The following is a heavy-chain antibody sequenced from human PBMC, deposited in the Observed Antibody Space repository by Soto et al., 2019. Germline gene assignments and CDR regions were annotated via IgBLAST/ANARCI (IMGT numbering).Heavy chain of an antibody. CDR2: IIPIFGTA. CDR1: GGTFSSYA. V-gene: IGHV1-69*06. CDR3: ASLLTYYDFWSGPSYYYGMDV. J-gene: IGHJ6*02. Sequence: SVKVSCKASGGTFSSYAISWVRQAPGQGLEWMGGIIPIFGTANYAQKFQGRVTITADKSTSTAYMELSSLRSEDTAMYYCASLLTYYDFWSGPSYYYGMDVWGQGTTVTVSS. D-gene: IGHD3-3*01.